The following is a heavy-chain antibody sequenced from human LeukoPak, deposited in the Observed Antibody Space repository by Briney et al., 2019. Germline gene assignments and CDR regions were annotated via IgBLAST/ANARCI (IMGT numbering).Heavy chain of an antibody. CDR1: GNTLNRYY. Sequence: ASVEVFWKGSGNTLNRYYMHWVRQAPGKRLEWVGWINPNSGGTNYAQKFQGRVTMTRDTSISTAYMELSRLRSDDTAMYYCARDGGSYNYRNWFDPWGQGTLVTVSS. CDR3: ARDGGSYNYRNWFDP. D-gene: IGHD1-26*01. V-gene: IGHV1-2*02. CDR2: INPNSGGT. J-gene: IGHJ5*02.